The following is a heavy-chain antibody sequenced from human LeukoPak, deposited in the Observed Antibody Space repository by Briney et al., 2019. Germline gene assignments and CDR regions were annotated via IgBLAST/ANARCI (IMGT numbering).Heavy chain of an antibody. CDR3: ARDGGVYYGSGSYIYP. V-gene: IGHV4-61*01. J-gene: IGHJ5*02. Sequence: PSETLSLTCTVSDGSVSSGSYYWSWIRQPPGKGLEWIGYIYYSGSTNYNPSLKSRATISVDTSKNQFSLKLSSVTAADTAVYYCARDGGVYYGSGSYIYPWGQGTLVTVSS. CDR2: IYYSGST. CDR1: DGSVSSGSYY. D-gene: IGHD3-10*01.